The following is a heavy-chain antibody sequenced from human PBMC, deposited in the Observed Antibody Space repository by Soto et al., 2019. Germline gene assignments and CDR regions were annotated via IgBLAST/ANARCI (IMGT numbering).Heavy chain of an antibody. CDR3: ARKDYYDYRLYYFAF. V-gene: IGHV1-3*01. J-gene: IGHJ4*02. Sequence: GASVKVSCKTSGYTFNKYPIHWVRQAPGQGLEWMGWVNPANGDTGYSQKFQDRVTISRDTSASTAYMELSSLRSEDTAVYYCARKDYYDYRLYYFAFWGQGTLVTVSS. CDR2: VNPANGDT. CDR1: GYTFNKYP. D-gene: IGHD3-16*01.